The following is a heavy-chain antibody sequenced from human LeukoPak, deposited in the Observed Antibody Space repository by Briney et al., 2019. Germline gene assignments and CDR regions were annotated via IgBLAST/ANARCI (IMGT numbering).Heavy chain of an antibody. V-gene: IGHV3-74*01. Sequence: GGSLRLSCAASGFTFSSYWMHWVRQAPGKGLVWVSRIHTDGSSTYYADSVKGRFTISRGNAKNTLYLQMNSLRAEDTAVYFCARAGYSSGCDYWGQGTLVTVSS. CDR3: ARAGYSSGCDY. CDR1: GFTFSSYW. D-gene: IGHD5-18*01. J-gene: IGHJ4*02. CDR2: IHTDGSST.